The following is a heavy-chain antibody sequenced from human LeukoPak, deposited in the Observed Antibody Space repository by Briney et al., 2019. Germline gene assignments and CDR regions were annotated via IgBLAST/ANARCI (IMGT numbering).Heavy chain of an antibody. J-gene: IGHJ6*02. CDR3: ARDMSEPFSIAVAGPYYYYGMDV. V-gene: IGHV1-69*04. D-gene: IGHD6-19*01. CDR1: GGTFSSYA. CDR2: IIPILGIA. Sequence: GASVKVSCKASGGTFSSYAISWVRQAPGQGLEWMGRIIPILGIANYAQKFQGRVTITADKSTSTAYMELSSLRSEDTAVYYCARDMSEPFSIAVAGPYYYYGMDVWGQGTTVTVSS.